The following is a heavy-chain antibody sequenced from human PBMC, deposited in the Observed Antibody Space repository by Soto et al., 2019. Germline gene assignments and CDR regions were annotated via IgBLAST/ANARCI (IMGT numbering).Heavy chain of an antibody. V-gene: IGHV2-5*02. CDR2: IYWDDDK. CDR1: GFSLSTSGVG. J-gene: IGHJ4*02. Sequence: QITLKESGPTLVKPTQTLTLTCTFSGFSLSTSGVGVGWIRQPPGKALEWLALIYWDDDKRYSPSLKSRLTXTXXTSKNQVVLTMTNMDPVDTATYYCAHINRDRSFDYWGQGTLVTVSS. CDR3: AHINRDRSFDY.